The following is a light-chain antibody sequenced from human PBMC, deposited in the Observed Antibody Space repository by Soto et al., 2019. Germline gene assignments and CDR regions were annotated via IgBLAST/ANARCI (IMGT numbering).Light chain of an antibody. J-gene: IGLJ3*02. V-gene: IGLV2-8*01. CDR1: SSDVGGYNY. CDR3: SSYTSSSTLV. Sequence: QSVLTQPPSASGSPGQSVTISCTGTSSDVGGYNYVSWYQQHPGKAPQLMIYEVSRRPSAVPDRFSGSKSGNTASLTISGLQAEDEADYYCSSYTSSSTLVFGGGTKVTVL. CDR2: EVS.